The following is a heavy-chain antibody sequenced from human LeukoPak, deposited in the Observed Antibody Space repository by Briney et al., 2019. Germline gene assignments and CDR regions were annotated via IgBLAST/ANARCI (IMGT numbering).Heavy chain of an antibody. D-gene: IGHD1-26*01. V-gene: IGHV3-30-3*01. CDR2: ISYDGSNK. J-gene: IGHJ4*02. CDR3: ARGYSGSLD. Sequence: GRSLRLSCAASGFTFSSYAMHWVRQAPGKGLEWVAVISYDGSNKYYADSVKGRFTISRDNFKNTLYLQMNSLRAEDTAVYYCARGYSGSLDWGQGTLVTVSS. CDR1: GFTFSSYA.